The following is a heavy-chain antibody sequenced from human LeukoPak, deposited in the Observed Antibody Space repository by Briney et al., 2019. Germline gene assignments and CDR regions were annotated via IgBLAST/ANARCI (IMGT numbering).Heavy chain of an antibody. V-gene: IGHV3-23*01. J-gene: IGHJ4*02. D-gene: IGHD6-19*01. CDR2: ISGDGGNT. Sequence: GGSLRLSCAASGFPFGNYATSWVRQTPGKGLECVSVISGDGGNTYYADPVKGRFTISRDNSKNTLYLQMNSLRAEDTAMYYCAKENPQWLEVNFDFWGQGTLVTVSS. CDR3: AKENPQWLEVNFDF. CDR1: GFPFGNYA.